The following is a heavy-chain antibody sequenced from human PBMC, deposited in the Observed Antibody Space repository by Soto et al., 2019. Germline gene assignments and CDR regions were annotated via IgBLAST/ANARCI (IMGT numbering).Heavy chain of an antibody. CDR2: ISYDGSNK. J-gene: IGHJ6*03. V-gene: IGHV3-30*18. Sequence: ESGGGVVQPGRSLRLSCAASGFTFSSYGMHWVRQAPGKGLEWVAVISYDGSNKYYADSVKGRFTISRDNSKNTLYLQMNSLRAEDTAVYYCAKDYGMDYYYYYYMDVWGKGTTVTVSS. CDR1: GFTFSSYG. D-gene: IGHD1-1*01. CDR3: AKDYGMDYYYYYYMDV.